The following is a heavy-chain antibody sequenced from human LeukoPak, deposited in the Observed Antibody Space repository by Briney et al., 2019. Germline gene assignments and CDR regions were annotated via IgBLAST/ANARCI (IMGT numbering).Heavy chain of an antibody. CDR1: GFTFRSHS. Sequence: GGSLRLSFAGSGFTFRSHSMTWVRQAPGKGLEWISYISGSSSTIHYADSVKGRFTISRDNDKNSLYLEMNSLRAEDTAVYFCARVEKGFWSGFKMDVWGKGTAVTVSS. V-gene: IGHV3-48*01. CDR3: ARVEKGFWSGFKMDV. CDR2: ISGSSSTI. J-gene: IGHJ6*04. D-gene: IGHD3-3*01.